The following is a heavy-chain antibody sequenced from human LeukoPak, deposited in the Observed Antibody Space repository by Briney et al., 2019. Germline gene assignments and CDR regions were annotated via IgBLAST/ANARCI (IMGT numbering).Heavy chain of an antibody. CDR2: INHSGST. V-gene: IGHV4-34*01. Sequence: PSETLSLTCTVSGGSISSYYWSWIRQPPGKGLEWIGEINHSGSTNYNPSLKSRVTISVDTSKNQFSLKLSSVTAADTAVYYCAATRGATTKSKYNWFDPWGQGTLVTVSS. J-gene: IGHJ5*02. CDR3: AATRGATTKSKYNWFDP. D-gene: IGHD1-26*01. CDR1: GGSISSYY.